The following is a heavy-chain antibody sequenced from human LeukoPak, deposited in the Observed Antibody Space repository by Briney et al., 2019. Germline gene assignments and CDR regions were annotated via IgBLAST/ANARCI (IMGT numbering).Heavy chain of an antibody. J-gene: IGHJ4*02. V-gene: IGHV3-74*01. D-gene: IGHD6-6*01. CDR2: INSDGSST. CDR1: GFTFSSYW. CDR3: ARDPSRPSRFDY. Sequence: PGGSLRLSCAASGFTFSSYWMHWVRQAPGKGLVWVSRINSDGSSTSYADSVKGRFTIPRDNAKNTLYLQMNSLRAEDTAVYYCARDPSRPSRFDYWGQGTLVTVSS.